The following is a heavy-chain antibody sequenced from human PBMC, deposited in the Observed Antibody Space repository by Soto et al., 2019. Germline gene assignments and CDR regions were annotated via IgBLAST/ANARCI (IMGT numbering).Heavy chain of an antibody. CDR1: GGSIASAESY. V-gene: IGHV4-30-4*01. J-gene: IGHJ6*02. CDR3: ARVPSPFDFYFAMDV. CDR2: IYYSGST. D-gene: IGHD3-16*01. Sequence: SETPSLTCTVSGGSIASAESYWSWIRQHPGKGLEWIGYIYYSGSTYYNPSLKSRLTISFDSSKNQFSLRLSSVTAADTAVYFCARVPSPFDFYFAMDVWGQGTTVSV.